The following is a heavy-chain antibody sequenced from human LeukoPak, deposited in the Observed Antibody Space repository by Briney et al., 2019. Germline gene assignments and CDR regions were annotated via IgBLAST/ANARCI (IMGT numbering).Heavy chain of an antibody. CDR3: ARPPYYDFWRGYSPDAFDI. D-gene: IGHD3-3*01. CDR2: IYYSGST. V-gene: IGHV4-39*01. CDR1: GGSISSSSYY. Sequence: SETLSLTCTVSGGSISSSSYYWGWIRQPPGKGLEWIGSIYYSGSTYYNPSLKSRVTISVDTSKNQFSLKLSSVTAADTAVYYCARPPYYDFWRGYSPDAFDIWGQGTMVTVSS. J-gene: IGHJ3*02.